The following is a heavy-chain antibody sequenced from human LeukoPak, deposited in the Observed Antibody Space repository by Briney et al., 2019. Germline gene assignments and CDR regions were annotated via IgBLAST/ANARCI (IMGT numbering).Heavy chain of an antibody. V-gene: IGHV1-2*02. CDR2: INPNSGGT. CDR1: GYTFTGYY. Sequence: ASVKVSCKASGYTFTGYYMHWVRQAPGQGLEWMGWINPNSGGTNYAQKFQGRVTMTRDTSISTAYMELSRLRSDDTAVYYCASLAAYCGGGCYFDYWGQGTLVTVSS. J-gene: IGHJ4*02. D-gene: IGHD2-21*02. CDR3: ASLAAYCGGGCYFDY.